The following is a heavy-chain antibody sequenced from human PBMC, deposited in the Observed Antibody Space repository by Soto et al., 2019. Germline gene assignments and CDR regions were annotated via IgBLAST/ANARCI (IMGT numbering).Heavy chain of an antibody. Sequence: GGSLRLSCAASGFTFTSYSMNWVRQAQGKGLEWVSSISSSSSYIYYADSVKGRFTISRDNAKNSLYLQMNSLRAEDTAVYYCARGVTVPSSNWFDPWGQGTLVTVSS. D-gene: IGHD4-4*01. CDR1: GFTFTSYS. V-gene: IGHV3-21*01. CDR2: ISSSSSYI. CDR3: ARGVTVPSSNWFDP. J-gene: IGHJ5*02.